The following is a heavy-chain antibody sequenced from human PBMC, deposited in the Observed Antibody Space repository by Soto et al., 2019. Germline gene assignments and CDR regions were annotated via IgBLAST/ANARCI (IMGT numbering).Heavy chain of an antibody. V-gene: IGHV3-33*01. CDR1: GFTFSSYG. CDR2: IWYDGSNK. J-gene: IGHJ4*02. Sequence: PGGSLRLSCAASGFTFSSYGMHWVRQAPGKGLEWVAVIWYDGSNKYYADSVKGRFTISRDNSKNTLYLQMNSLRAEDTAVYYCARTFFEQLDPFDYWGQGTLVTAPQ. CDR3: ARTFFEQLDPFDY. D-gene: IGHD6-6*01.